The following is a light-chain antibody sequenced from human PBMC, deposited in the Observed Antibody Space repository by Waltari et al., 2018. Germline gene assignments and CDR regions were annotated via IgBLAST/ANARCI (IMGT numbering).Light chain of an antibody. CDR3: QLYYGDSLT. CDR1: QGISNS. Sequence: IQMTQSPSSLSASVGDTVTITCRSSQGISNSLAWYQQKPMEAPKLLLSAASRLESGVPSRFSGSGSGTYYTLTISRLQHEDLANYFCQLYYGDSLTFGGGTKVEIK. V-gene: IGKV1-NL1*01. J-gene: IGKJ4*01. CDR2: AAS.